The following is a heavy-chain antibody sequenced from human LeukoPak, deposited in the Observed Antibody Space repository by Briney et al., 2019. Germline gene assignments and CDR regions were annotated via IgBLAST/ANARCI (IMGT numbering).Heavy chain of an antibody. J-gene: IGHJ3*02. CDR3: ARGDYDFWSGSHDPFDI. CDR1: GDSITN. CDR2: ISYSGST. Sequence: SETLSLTCSVFGDSITNWNWIRQPPGKALEWIGYISYSGSTNYNPSLKSRVTTSSDTSKNQFSLKLKSVTAADTAVYFCARGDYDFWSGSHDPFDIWGQGIRVTVSS. V-gene: IGHV4-59*01. D-gene: IGHD3-3*01.